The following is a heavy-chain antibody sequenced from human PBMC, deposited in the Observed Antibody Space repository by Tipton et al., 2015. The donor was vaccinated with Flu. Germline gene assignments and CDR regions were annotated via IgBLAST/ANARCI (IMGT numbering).Heavy chain of an antibody. CDR1: GYPISSDYY. Sequence: TLSLTCNVSGYPISSDYYWDWIRQTPGRGLEWIGSISHSGSAYYNPSLKSRVSVAVDTSKNQFSLKLSSVSAADTAVYYCARREYSNYVSDPKSWFDPWGQGTLVAVSS. J-gene: IGHJ5*02. CDR2: ISHSGSA. D-gene: IGHD4-11*01. V-gene: IGHV4-38-2*02. CDR3: ARREYSNYVSDPKSWFDP.